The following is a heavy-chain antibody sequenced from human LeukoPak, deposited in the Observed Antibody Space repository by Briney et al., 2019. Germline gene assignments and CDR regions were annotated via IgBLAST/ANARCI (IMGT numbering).Heavy chain of an antibody. CDR1: GFTFGSHA. CDR3: ARDKVGHDFWSGYSDF. D-gene: IGHD3-3*01. Sequence: GGSLRLSCVASGFTFGSHAMSWVRQAPGKGLEWVSSISRNSLYMYYADSLKGRFTISRDNAKNSLYLQMDSLRAEDTAVYYCARDKVGHDFWSGYSDFWGQGTLVTVSS. CDR2: ISRNSLYM. V-gene: IGHV3-21*06. J-gene: IGHJ4*02.